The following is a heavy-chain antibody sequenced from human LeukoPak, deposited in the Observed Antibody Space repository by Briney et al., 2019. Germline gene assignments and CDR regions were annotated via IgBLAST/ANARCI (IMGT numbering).Heavy chain of an antibody. CDR2: IYTSGST. D-gene: IGHD3-16*02. CDR3: ARAPVLSRYDYVWGSYRPFDY. J-gene: IGHJ4*02. Sequence: SETLSLTCTVSGGSISSYYWSWIRQPAGKGLEWIGRIYTSGSTNYNPSLKSRVTMSVDTSRNQFSLKLSSVTAADTAVYYCARAPVLSRYDYVWGSYRPFDYWGQGTLVTVSS. V-gene: IGHV4-4*07. CDR1: GGSISSYY.